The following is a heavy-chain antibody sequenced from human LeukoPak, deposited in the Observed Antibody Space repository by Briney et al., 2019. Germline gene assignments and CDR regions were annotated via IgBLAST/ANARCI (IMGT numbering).Heavy chain of an antibody. J-gene: IGHJ3*02. D-gene: IGHD3-22*01. CDR1: DGSIINNNHY. Sequence: SETLSLTCTVSDGSIINNNHYWGWTRQPPGKGLEWIGSISYSGGTAYNPSLRSRVTISVDTSKNQFSLKVNSVTTADTAVYYCAREVEYYDSSGYRPHAFDTWGQGTLVTASS. CDR3: AREVEYYDSSGYRPHAFDT. CDR2: ISYSGGT. V-gene: IGHV4-39*02.